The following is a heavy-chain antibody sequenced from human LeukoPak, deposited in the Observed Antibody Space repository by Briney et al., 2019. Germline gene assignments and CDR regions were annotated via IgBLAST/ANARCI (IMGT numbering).Heavy chain of an antibody. V-gene: IGHV3-30*18. D-gene: IGHD5-18*01. CDR2: ISYDGSNK. CDR3: AKVHAPRIQPWLMLPGLADGGMDV. J-gene: IGHJ6*02. Sequence: PGRSLRLSCAASGFTFSSYGMHWVRQAPGKGLEWVAVISYDGSNKYYADSVKGRFTISRDNSKNTLYLQMNSLRAEDTAVYYCAKVHAPRIQPWLMLPGLADGGMDVWGQGATVTVSS. CDR1: GFTFSSYG.